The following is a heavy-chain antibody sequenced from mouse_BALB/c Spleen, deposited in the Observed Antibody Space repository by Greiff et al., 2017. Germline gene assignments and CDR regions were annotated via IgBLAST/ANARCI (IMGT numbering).Heavy chain of an antibody. J-gene: IGHJ4*01. CDR2: INPYNDGT. CDR3: ARSYYDYDGYAMDY. Sequence: EVQLQQSGPELVKPGASVKMSCKASGYTFTSYVMHWVKQKPGQGLEWIGYINPYNDGTKYNEKFKGKATLTSDKSSSTAYMELSSLTSEDSAVYYCARSYYDYDGYAMDYWGQGTSVTVSS. CDR1: GYTFTSYV. V-gene: IGHV1-14*01. D-gene: IGHD2-4*01.